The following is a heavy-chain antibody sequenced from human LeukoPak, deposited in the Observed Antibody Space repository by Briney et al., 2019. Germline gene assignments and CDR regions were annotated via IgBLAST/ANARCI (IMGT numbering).Heavy chain of an antibody. Sequence: PGGSLRLSCATSGFTFVNYWMHWVRQVPGKGLVWVSRINGDGSSTRNADSVEGRFTVSRDNAQKSLYLQMNSLRAEDTALYFCLQYDSGSTWGQGTLVSVSS. D-gene: IGHD3-10*01. CDR3: LQYDSGST. CDR1: GFTFVNYW. CDR2: INGDGSST. V-gene: IGHV3-74*01. J-gene: IGHJ5*02.